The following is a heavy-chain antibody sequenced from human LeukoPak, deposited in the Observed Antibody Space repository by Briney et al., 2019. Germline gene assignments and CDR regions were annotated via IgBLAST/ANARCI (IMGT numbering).Heavy chain of an antibody. CDR1: GGSISSGSYY. CDR3: ARLDIVVVTAIPAYNLYYFDY. D-gene: IGHD2-21*02. V-gene: IGHV4-61*02. J-gene: IGHJ4*02. Sequence: SETLSLTCTVSGGSISSGSYYWSWIRQPAGKGLEWIGRIYTSGSTNYNPSLKSRVTISVDTSKNQFSLKLSSVTAADTAVYYCARLDIVVVTAIPAYNLYYFDYWGQGTLVTVSS. CDR2: IYTSGST.